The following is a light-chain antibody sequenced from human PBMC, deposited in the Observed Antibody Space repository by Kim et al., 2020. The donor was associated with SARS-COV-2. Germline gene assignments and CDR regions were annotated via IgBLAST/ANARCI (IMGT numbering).Light chain of an antibody. J-gene: IGLJ2*01. CDR1: NIGSKS. CDR3: QVWDNSSDHVV. V-gene: IGLV3-21*04. Sequence: APGKTARITCGGNNIGSKSVTWYQQKPGQAPVLVIYYDSDRPSGIPERFSGSNSGNTATLTISRVEAGDEADYYCQVWDNSSDHVVFGGGTQLTVL. CDR2: YDS.